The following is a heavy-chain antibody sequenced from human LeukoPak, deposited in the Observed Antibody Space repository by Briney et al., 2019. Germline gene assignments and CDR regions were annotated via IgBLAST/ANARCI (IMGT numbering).Heavy chain of an antibody. D-gene: IGHD3-22*01. V-gene: IGHV4-38-2*02. Sequence: SETLSLTCTVSGYSISGGYYWGWIWQSPGKGLEWIGSIYHSGSTYCSPSLRSRITISVDTSKNQFSLKLSSVTAADTAVYYCAREDYYDSSGYYLDCWGQGTLVTVSS. J-gene: IGHJ4*02. CDR3: AREDYYDSSGYYLDC. CDR2: IYHSGST. CDR1: GYSISGGYY.